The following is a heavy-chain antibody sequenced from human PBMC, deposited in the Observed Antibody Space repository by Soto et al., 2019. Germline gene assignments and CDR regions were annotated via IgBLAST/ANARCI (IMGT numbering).Heavy chain of an antibody. J-gene: IGHJ4*02. CDR3: ATGVAAEHFYDSSGYFSDDY. CDR1: GGSISSYY. D-gene: IGHD3-22*01. CDR2: IYYSGST. Sequence: SETPSLTCTVSGGSISSYYWNWIRQPPGKGLEWIGSIYYSGSTYYNPSLKSRVTISVDTSKNQFSLKLSSVTAADTAVYYCATGVAAEHFYDSSGYFSDDYWGQGTQVTVSS. V-gene: IGHV4-59*05.